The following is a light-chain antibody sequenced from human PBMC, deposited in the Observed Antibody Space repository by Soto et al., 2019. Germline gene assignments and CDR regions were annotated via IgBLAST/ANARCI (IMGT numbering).Light chain of an antibody. Sequence: QSVLTQPPSASVSLGQSVTISCTGTSSDIGDYNYVSWYQQHAGKAPKLMIYEVSQRPSGVPDRFSGSKSGNTASLTVSGLQAEDEADYYCGSYVGSKSFVFGGGTQLTVL. J-gene: IGLJ3*02. V-gene: IGLV2-8*01. CDR1: SSDIGDYNY. CDR3: GSYVGSKSFV. CDR2: EVS.